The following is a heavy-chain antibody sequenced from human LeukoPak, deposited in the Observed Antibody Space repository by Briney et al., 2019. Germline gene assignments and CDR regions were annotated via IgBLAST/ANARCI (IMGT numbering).Heavy chain of an antibody. CDR3: ARAGLLTVLFDY. D-gene: IGHD3-22*01. Sequence: SGTLSLTCPVSGGSISSSSYYWGWIRQPPGKGLEWIGSIYYSGSTYYNPSLKSRVTISVDTSKNQFSLKLSSVTAADTAVYYCARAGLLTVLFDYWGQGTLVTVSS. V-gene: IGHV4-39*07. CDR1: GGSISSSSYY. CDR2: IYYSGST. J-gene: IGHJ4*02.